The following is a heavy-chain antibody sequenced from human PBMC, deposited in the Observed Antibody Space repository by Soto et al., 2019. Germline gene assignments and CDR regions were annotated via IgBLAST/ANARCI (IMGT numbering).Heavy chain of an antibody. Sequence: QMPLVQSGPEVKKPGTSVKVSCKASGFTFTSSAVQWVRQARGQRLEWIGWIVVGSGNTNYAQKFQERVTITRDMSTSTAYMELSSLRSEDTAVYYCAADPARRMAFDIWGQGTMVTVSS. CDR2: IVVGSGNT. CDR1: GFTFTSSA. V-gene: IGHV1-58*01. CDR3: AADPARRMAFDI. J-gene: IGHJ3*02. D-gene: IGHD2-15*01.